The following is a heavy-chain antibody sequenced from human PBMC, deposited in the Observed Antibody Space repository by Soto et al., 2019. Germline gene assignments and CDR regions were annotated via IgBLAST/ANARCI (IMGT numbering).Heavy chain of an antibody. D-gene: IGHD5-12*01. CDR3: ARGKDAQRWLQPPNNWFDP. Sequence: SETLSLTCTVSGGSISSGDYYWSWIRQPPGKGLEWIGYIYYSGSTYYNPSLKSRVTISVDTSKNQFSLKLSSVTAADTAVYYCARGKDAQRWLQPPNNWFDPWGQGTLVTVSS. CDR2: IYYSGST. J-gene: IGHJ5*02. CDR1: GGSISSGDYY. V-gene: IGHV4-30-4*02.